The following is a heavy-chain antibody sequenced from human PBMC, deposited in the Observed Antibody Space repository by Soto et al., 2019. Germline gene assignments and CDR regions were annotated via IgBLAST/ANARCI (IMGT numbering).Heavy chain of an antibody. Sequence: SETLSLTCTVSGGSISRGGYYWSWIRQHPGKGLEWIGYIYYSGSTYYNPSLKSRVTISVDTSKNQFSLKLSSVTAADTAVYYCARGGYYDILTGLSGWFDPWGQGTLVTSPQ. J-gene: IGHJ5*02. CDR2: IYYSGST. D-gene: IGHD3-9*01. CDR1: GGSISRGGYY. V-gene: IGHV4-31*03. CDR3: ARGGYYDILTGLSGWFDP.